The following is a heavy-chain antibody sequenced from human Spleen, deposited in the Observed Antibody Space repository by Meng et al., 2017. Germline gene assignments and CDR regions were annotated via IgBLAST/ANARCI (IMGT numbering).Heavy chain of an antibody. CDR3: ARVQGRRFGELFYNWFDP. J-gene: IGHJ5*02. CDR2: IYHRGST. D-gene: IGHD3-10*01. Sequence: SGTLSLTCAVSGYSISTAYYWGWIRQPPGKGLEWIGSIYHRGSTYYNPSLKSRVTISVDTSKNQFSLKLSSVTAADSAVYYCARVQGRRFGELFYNWFDPWGQGTLVTVSS. CDR1: GYSISTAYY. V-gene: IGHV4-38-2*01.